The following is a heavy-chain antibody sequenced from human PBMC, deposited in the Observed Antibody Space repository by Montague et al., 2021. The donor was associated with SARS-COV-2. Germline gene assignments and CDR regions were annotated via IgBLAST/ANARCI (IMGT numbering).Heavy chain of an antibody. V-gene: IGHV4-4*02. J-gene: IGHJ4*02. CDR3: ASWSESGSWYQASLDY. CDR2: IFHSGTT. CDR1: GDSIGSNYW. Sequence: SETLSLTCAVSGDSIGSNYWWNWVRQSPGKGLEWIGDIFHSGTTNYNPSLKSRITISVDKSRNQFSLRLSSVTAADTAIYYCASWSESGSWYQASLDYWGQGTLITVSS. D-gene: IGHD6-13*01.